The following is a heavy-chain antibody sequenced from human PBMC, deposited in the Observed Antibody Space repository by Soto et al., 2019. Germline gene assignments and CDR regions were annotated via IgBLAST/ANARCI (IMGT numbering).Heavy chain of an antibody. Sequence: PWETLSLTCTVSGGSISSYYWSWIRQPPGKGLEWIGYIYYSGSTNYNPSLKSRVTISVDTSKNQFSLKLSSVTAADTAVYYCARSISGYSSGWPIDYWGQGTLVTVSS. J-gene: IGHJ4*02. CDR1: GGSISSYY. CDR3: ARSISGYSSGWPIDY. D-gene: IGHD6-19*01. V-gene: IGHV4-59*01. CDR2: IYYSGST.